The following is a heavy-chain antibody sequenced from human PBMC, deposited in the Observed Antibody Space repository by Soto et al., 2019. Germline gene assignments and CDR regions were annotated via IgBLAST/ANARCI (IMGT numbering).Heavy chain of an antibody. D-gene: IGHD5-12*01. CDR1: GASISYGGFS. CDR2: ISHLEST. V-gene: IGHV4-30-2*06. CDR3: ARGCCYDSFEY. Sequence: SETLSLTCTVSGASISYGGFSCSWILHSPGKGLEWIGYISHLESTYFHPSFKSRLTMSIDRTRNQFSLKLSSVTAADMAVYYCARGCCYDSFEYWGEGVMVTVSS. J-gene: IGHJ4*02.